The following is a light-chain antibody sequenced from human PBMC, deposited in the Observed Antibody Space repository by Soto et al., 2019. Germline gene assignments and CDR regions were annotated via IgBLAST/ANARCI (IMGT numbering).Light chain of an antibody. V-gene: IGKV3-20*01. CDR2: GAS. CDR1: QSISSSY. CDR3: QQYGSSRT. Sequence: EIVLTQSPAILSLYPGERATLSCRASQSISSSYLAWYQQKPGQAPRLLVYGASSRATGIADRFSGSGSGTDFTLTISRLEPEDFAVYYCQQYGSSRTFGQGTKVDI. J-gene: IGKJ1*01.